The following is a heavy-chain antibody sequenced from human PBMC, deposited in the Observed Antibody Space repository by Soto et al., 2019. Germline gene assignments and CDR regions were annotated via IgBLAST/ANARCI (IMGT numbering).Heavy chain of an antibody. D-gene: IGHD2-21*02. CDR2: IVVGSGNT. V-gene: IGHV1-58*01. Sequence: QMQLVQSGPEVKKPGTSVKVSCKASGFTFTSSAVQWVRQARGQRLEWIGWIVVGSGNTNYAQKFQERVTITRDMSTSTAYMELSSLRSEDTAVYYCAASAYCGGDCYSPYYYYGMDVWGQGTTVTVSS. CDR1: GFTFTSSA. J-gene: IGHJ6*02. CDR3: AASAYCGGDCYSPYYYYGMDV.